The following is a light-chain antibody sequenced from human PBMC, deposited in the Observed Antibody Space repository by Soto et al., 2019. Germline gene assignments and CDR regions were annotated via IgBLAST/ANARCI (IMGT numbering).Light chain of an antibody. V-gene: IGKV3-20*01. Sequence: EIVLMQSPGTLSMSPGEGATLSCRASQSVNNNYLAWYQQGPGQAPTVLIFDTSRRATGVPDRFSGRGSGTDFTLRISRVEPDDFAVYYCQQYGSSQFTFGPGTKVDIK. CDR3: QQYGSSQFT. J-gene: IGKJ3*01. CDR1: QSVNNNY. CDR2: DTS.